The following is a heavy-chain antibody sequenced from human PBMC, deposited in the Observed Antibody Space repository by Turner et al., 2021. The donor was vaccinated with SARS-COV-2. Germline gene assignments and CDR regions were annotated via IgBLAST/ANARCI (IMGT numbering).Heavy chain of an antibody. CDR3: AVAYDSRGYGWFDP. J-gene: IGHJ5*02. CDR2: IIPIFGTP. Sequence: QVPLVQSGAEVEKPGSSVGVLFKASGGTFSSYAISWLQQAPGQGLEWRGGIIPIFGTPTYAQKSEGRVTITAEEPTRTDYTEMSSMRYEDTVMYYCAVAYDSRGYGWFDPWGQGTLVTVSS. CDR1: GGTFSSYA. V-gene: IGHV1-69*01. D-gene: IGHD3-22*01.